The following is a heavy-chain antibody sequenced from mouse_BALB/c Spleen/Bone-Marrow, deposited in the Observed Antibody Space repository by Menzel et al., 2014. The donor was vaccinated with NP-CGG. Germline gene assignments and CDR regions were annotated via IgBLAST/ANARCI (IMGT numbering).Heavy chain of an antibody. CDR1: GFTFSSYA. Sequence: DVMLVESGGGLVKPGGSLKLSCAASGFTFSSYAMSWVRQTPEKRLEWVATISSGGSYTYYPDSVKGRFTIPRDNAKNTLYLQMSSLRSEDTAMYYCARRTLYRYDAGAMDYWGQGTSVTVSS. V-gene: IGHV5-9-1*01. D-gene: IGHD2-14*01. CDR2: ISSGGSYT. CDR3: ARRTLYRYDAGAMDY. J-gene: IGHJ4*01.